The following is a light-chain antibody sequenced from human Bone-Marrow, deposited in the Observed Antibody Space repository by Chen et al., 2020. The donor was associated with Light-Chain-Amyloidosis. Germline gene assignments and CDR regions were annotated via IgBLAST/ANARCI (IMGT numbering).Light chain of an antibody. CDR3: QSADSSGTYEVI. CDR1: DLPTKY. J-gene: IGLJ2*01. V-gene: IGLV3-25*03. Sequence: VSVSPGQTARITCSGDDLPTKYAYWYQQKPGQAPVLVIHRDTERPSGISERFSGSSSGTTATLTISGVQAEDEAYYHCQSADSSGTYEVIFGGGTKLTVL. CDR2: RDT.